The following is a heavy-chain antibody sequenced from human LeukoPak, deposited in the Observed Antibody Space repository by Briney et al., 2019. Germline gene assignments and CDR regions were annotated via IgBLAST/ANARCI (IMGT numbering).Heavy chain of an antibody. CDR3: ARVGNRPWSGYRALFFDY. D-gene: IGHD3-3*01. CDR2: IYYSGST. V-gene: IGHV4-61*05. CDR1: GGSISSSSYY. Sequence: SETLSLTCTVSGGSISSSSYYWGCIRQPPGKGLECIGYIYYSGSTNCNPSLKSRVTISVDTSKNQFSLKLSSVTAADTAVYYCARVGNRPWSGYRALFFDYWGQGTLVTVFS. J-gene: IGHJ4*02.